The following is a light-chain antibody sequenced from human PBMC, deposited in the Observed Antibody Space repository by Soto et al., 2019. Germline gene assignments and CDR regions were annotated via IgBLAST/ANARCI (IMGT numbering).Light chain of an antibody. J-gene: IGLJ1*01. CDR1: SSDVGGYKY. CDR3: SSYTSSTTLYV. Sequence: QSALTQPASVSGSPGQSITISCTGTSSDVGGYKYVSWYQQHPGTAPKLMIHEVSNRPSGVSNRFSGSKSGNMASLTISGLQAEDEADYYCSSYTSSTTLYVFGTGTKLTVL. CDR2: EVS. V-gene: IGLV2-14*01.